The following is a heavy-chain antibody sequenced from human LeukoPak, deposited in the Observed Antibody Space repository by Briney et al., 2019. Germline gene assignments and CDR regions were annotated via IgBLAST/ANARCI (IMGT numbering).Heavy chain of an antibody. Sequence: ASVKVSCKSSGYTFTSYRFNWLRQAPGQGLEWMGWISAYNGNKNYAQNFQGRVTMTTDTSTSTVYMELRGLRSDDTAVYYCARDRRKLEDPPGDYWGQGTLVTVSS. CDR1: GYTFTSYR. CDR3: ARDRRKLEDPPGDY. V-gene: IGHV1-18*04. J-gene: IGHJ4*02. CDR2: ISAYNGNK. D-gene: IGHD3-10*01.